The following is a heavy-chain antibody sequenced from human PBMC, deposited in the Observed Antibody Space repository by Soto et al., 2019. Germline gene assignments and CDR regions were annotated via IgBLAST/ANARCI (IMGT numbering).Heavy chain of an antibody. D-gene: IGHD6-13*01. CDR3: ARPSSGGAAGTGYYGMDV. CDR2: IIPILGIA. V-gene: IGHV1-69*10. Sequence: ASVKVSCKASGGTFSSYAISWVRQAPGQGLEWMGGIIPILGIANYAQKFQGRVTITADKSTSTAYMELSSLRSEDTAVYYCARPSSGGAAGTGYYGMDVWGQGTTVTVSS. CDR1: GGTFSSYA. J-gene: IGHJ6*02.